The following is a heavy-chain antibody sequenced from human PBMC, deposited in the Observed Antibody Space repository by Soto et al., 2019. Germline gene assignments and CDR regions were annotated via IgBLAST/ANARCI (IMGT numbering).Heavy chain of an antibody. CDR3: AHPGKDLQKKDIVVVVAANFDY. V-gene: IGHV2-5*02. CDR2: IYWDDDK. J-gene: IGHJ4*02. D-gene: IGHD2-15*01. Sequence: KSGPTLVNPTQTLTLTCTFSGFSLSTSGVGVGWIRQPPGKALEWLALIYWDDDKRYSPSLKSRLTITKDTSKNQVVLTMTNMDPVDTATYYCAHPGKDLQKKDIVVVVAANFDYWGQGTLVTVSS. CDR1: GFSLSTSGVG.